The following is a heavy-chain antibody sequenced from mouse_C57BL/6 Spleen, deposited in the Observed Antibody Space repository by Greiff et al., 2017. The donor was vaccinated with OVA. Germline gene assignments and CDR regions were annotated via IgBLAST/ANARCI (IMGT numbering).Heavy chain of an antibody. D-gene: IGHD1-2*01. CDR3: ARDTTAPWFAY. CDR1: GYTFTDYY. CDR2: INPNNGGT. Sequence: VQLQQSGPELVKPGASVKISCKASGYTFTDYYMNWVKQSHGKSLEWIGDINPNNGGTSYNQKFKGKATLTVDKSSSTAYMELRSLTSEDSAVYYCARDTTAPWFAYWGQGALVTGSA. V-gene: IGHV1-26*01. J-gene: IGHJ3*01.